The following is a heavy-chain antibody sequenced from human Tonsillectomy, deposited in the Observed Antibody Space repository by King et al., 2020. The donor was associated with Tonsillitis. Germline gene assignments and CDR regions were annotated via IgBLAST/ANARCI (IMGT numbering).Heavy chain of an antibody. CDR1: GFTFSSYA. CDR2: ISYDGSNK. CDR3: ARAQKVSYDSSGYYQPLRY. V-gene: IGHV3-30-3*01. Sequence: QLVQSGGGVVQPGRSLRLSCAASGFTFSSYAMHWVRQAPGKGLEWVAVISYDGSNKYYADSVKGRFTISRDNSKNTLYLQMNSLRAEDTAVYYCARAQKVSYDSSGYYQPLRYWGQGTLVTVSS. J-gene: IGHJ4*02. D-gene: IGHD3-22*01.